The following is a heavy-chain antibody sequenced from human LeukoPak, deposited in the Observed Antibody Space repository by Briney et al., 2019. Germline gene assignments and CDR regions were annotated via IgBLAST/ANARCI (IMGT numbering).Heavy chain of an antibody. CDR3: ARRSSGWYSARRYYYMDV. V-gene: IGHV3-7*01. D-gene: IGHD6-19*01. CDR2: IKEDGSEK. CDR1: GFTFSNYW. J-gene: IGHJ6*03. Sequence: GGSLRLSCAASGFTFSNYWMSWVRQAPGKGLEWVANIKEDGSEKYYVDSVKGRFTISRDNAKNSLSLQVNSLSAEDTAVYYCARRSSGWYSARRYYYMDVWGKGTTVTVSS.